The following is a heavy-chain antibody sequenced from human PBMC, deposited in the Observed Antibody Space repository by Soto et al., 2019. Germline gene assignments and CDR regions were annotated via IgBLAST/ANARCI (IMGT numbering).Heavy chain of an antibody. J-gene: IGHJ4*02. V-gene: IGHV3-23*01. Sequence: GSLRLSCAASGFTFSNFVISWVRQAPGKGLEWISVISHDTATTYYADSVRGRFTISRDNSKNTLYLQMNSLRAEDTAVYYCAKARYYDSTGYLYYFDYWGQGTLVTVSS. CDR2: ISHDTATT. D-gene: IGHD3-22*01. CDR1: GFTFSNFV. CDR3: AKARYYDSTGYLYYFDY.